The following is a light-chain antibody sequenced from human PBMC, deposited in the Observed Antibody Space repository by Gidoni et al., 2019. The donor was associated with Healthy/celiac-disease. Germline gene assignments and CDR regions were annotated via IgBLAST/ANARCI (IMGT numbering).Light chain of an antibody. J-gene: IGLJ2*01. CDR3: NSRDSSGNHQ. CDR1: SLRSYY. V-gene: IGLV3-19*01. Sequence: SSYLTQAPAVSVSLGQTVSITCQGDSLRSYYASWYQQKPGQAPVLVIYGKNNRPSGIPDRFSGSSSGNTASLTITGAQAEDEADYYCNSRDSSGNHQFGGGTKLTGL. CDR2: GKN.